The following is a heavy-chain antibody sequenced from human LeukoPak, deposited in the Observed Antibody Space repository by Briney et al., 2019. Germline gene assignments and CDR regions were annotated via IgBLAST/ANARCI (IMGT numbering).Heavy chain of an antibody. J-gene: IGHJ4*02. CDR3: VKDLEDFWAGYRSFDY. D-gene: IGHD3/OR15-3a*01. CDR2: MSSNGGST. V-gene: IGHV3-64D*06. CDR1: GFTFSSYA. Sequence: GGSLRLSCSASGFTFSSYAMHWVRQAPGKGLEYVSAMSSNGGSTYYADSVKGRFTISRDNSKNTVYLQMSSLRAEGTAVYYCVKDLEDFWAGYRSFDYWGQGTLVTVSS.